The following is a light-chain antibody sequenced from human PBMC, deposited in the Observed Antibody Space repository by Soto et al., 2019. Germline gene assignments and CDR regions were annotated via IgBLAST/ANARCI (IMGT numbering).Light chain of an antibody. J-gene: IGKJ5*01. CDR1: QSISNY. CDR3: QQSYSAPIT. CDR2: AAS. V-gene: IGKV1-39*01. Sequence: DIQMTQSPSSVSASVGDRVIITCRASQSISNYLNWYQQKPGKAPKLLIFAASSLQSGVPSRFSGSGSGTNFTLTISSLQPEDFAAYYCQQSYSAPITFGQGTRLEIK.